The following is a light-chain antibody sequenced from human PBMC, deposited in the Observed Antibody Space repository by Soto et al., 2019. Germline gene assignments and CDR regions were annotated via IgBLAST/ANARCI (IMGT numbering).Light chain of an antibody. J-gene: IGKJ5*01. Sequence: IVLTQSPGTLSLSQGERATLSCRASQGVSSSYLAWYQQKPGQAPRLLIYGASNRATGIPDRFSGSGSGTDFTLTISRLEPEDFAVYYCRQYGRSLEFAVGGGTRLEIK. CDR1: QGVSSSY. CDR3: RQYGRSLEFA. CDR2: GAS. V-gene: IGKV3-20*01.